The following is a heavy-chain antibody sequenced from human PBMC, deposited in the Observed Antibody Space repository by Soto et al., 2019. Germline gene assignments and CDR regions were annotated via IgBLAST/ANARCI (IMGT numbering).Heavy chain of an antibody. J-gene: IGHJ3*02. CDR2: IRSSGGYI. CDR1: GFTFSSYS. D-gene: IGHD7-27*01. Sequence: EVQLVESGGGLVKPGGSLRLSCAASGFTFSSYSMNWIRQAPGKGLEWVSSIRSSGGYIYYADPVKARFTISRDNAKNLLSLQMNCLRAEYTAVYYCARKTTGASYNLEDAFDIWGRGRTVTVSS. V-gene: IGHV3-21*01. CDR3: ARKTTGASYNLEDAFDI.